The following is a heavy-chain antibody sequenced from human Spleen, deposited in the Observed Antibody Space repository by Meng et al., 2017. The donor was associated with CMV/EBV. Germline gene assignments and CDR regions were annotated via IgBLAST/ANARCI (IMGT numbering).Heavy chain of an antibody. CDR3: AKSRNGYGGEDY. Sequence: GGSLRLSCAASGFTFNSYAMNWVRQAPGKGLEWVSTISYSGGNTYYPDSVKGRFTISRDNSNNTLYLQMNSLRAEDTAIYYCAKSRNGYGGEDYWGQGMLVTVSS. D-gene: IGHD5-12*01. CDR1: GFTFNSYA. V-gene: IGHV3-23*01. CDR2: ISYSGGNT. J-gene: IGHJ4*02.